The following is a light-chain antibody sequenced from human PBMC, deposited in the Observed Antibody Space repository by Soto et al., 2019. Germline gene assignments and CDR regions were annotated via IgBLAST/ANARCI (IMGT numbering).Light chain of an antibody. CDR3: CSYAVRDTLSG. V-gene: IGLV2-11*01. CDR2: DVS. Sequence: QSARTPPRSVSGSPGQSVTISCTGTSTDVCGYNYVSWYQQHPGKVPKLMLYDVSKRPSGVPDRSSGSKSGNTASLAIAGLQAEDEASYSCCSYAVRDTLSGFGRVTKHTLL. J-gene: IGLJ1*01. CDR1: STDVCGYNY.